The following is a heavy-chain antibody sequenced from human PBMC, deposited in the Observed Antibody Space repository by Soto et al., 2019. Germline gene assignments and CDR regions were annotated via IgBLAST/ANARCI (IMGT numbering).Heavy chain of an antibody. CDR1: GFSLSTSGVG. V-gene: IGHV2-5*02. J-gene: IGHJ4*02. CDR3: AHTTSTVTMRGVVDY. Sequence: QITLKESGPTLVKPTQTLTLTCTFSGFSLSTSGVGVGWIRQPPGKALEWLALIYWDDDKRYSPSLKSRLTITKDTSKNQVVLTMTNMDPVDTATYYCAHTTSTVTMRGVVDYWGQGTLVTVSS. D-gene: IGHD4-17*01. CDR2: IYWDDDK.